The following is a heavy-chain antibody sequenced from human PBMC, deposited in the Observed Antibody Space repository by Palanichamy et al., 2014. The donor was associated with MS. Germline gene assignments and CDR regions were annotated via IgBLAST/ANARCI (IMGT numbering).Heavy chain of an antibody. Sequence: QVQLVQSGAEVEKPGASMKISCTASGYTFTDWYIHWVRQAPGEGLKWMGWISPRNGGTKYAQEFQGRVTLTRDTSINTVYMDLNNLISDDTALYFCTRGRSMEAPGIVFDSWGQGTLVTVSS. J-gene: IGHJ4*02. CDR3: TRGRSMEAPGIVFDS. CDR2: ISPRNGGT. CDR1: GYTFTDWY. V-gene: IGHV1-2*02. D-gene: IGHD1-1*01.